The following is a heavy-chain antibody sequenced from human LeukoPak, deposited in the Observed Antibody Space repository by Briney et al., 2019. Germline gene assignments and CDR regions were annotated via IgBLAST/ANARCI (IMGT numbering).Heavy chain of an antibody. Sequence: ASVKVSCKAPGGTFISYAISWVRQAPGQGLEWMGGIIPIFGTANYAQKFQGRVTITADESTSTAYMELSSLRSEDTAVYYCAAQPAAGGEPFDYWGQGTLVTVSS. D-gene: IGHD1-14*01. J-gene: IGHJ4*02. CDR2: IIPIFGTA. V-gene: IGHV1-69*13. CDR3: AAQPAAGGEPFDY. CDR1: GGTFISYA.